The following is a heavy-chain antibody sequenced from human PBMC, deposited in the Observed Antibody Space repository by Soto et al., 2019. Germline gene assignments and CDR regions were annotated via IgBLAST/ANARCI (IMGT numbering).Heavy chain of an antibody. CDR3: TKGGLPRRYNIPKVDFDY. J-gene: IGHJ4*02. V-gene: IGHV3-23*01. D-gene: IGHD1-1*01. CDR2: LSGSGATT. Sequence: EVHLLESGGDLVQRGGSLRLSCAASGFIFSNYAMSWVRQAPGKGLEWVSALSGSGATTYYPDSVKGRFTVSRDNSKDTLYLQMNSLKGEGAAVYYCTKGGLPRRYNIPKVDFDYWGQGSLVTVSS. CDR1: GFIFSNYA.